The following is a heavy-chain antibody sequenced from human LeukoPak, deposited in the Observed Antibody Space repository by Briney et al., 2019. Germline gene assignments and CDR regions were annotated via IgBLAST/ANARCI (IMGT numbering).Heavy chain of an antibody. Sequence: GGSLRLSCAASGLTFSRYWMSWVRQAPGKGLDWVANIKHDGSEKYYVDSVKGRFTISRDNAKNSLYLQMNSLRAEDTAVYYCAKGEAAAGGYWGQGTLVTVSS. V-gene: IGHV3-7*01. CDR1: GLTFSRYW. J-gene: IGHJ4*02. D-gene: IGHD6-13*01. CDR2: IKHDGSEK. CDR3: AKGEAAAGGY.